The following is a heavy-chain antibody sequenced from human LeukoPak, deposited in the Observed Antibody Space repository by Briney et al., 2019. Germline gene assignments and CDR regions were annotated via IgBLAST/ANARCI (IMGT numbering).Heavy chain of an antibody. CDR1: GGSFSGYY. Sequence: ASETLTLTCAVYGGSFSGYYWSWIRQPPGKGLEWIGEINHSGSTNYNPSLKSRVTISVDTSKNQFSLKLSSVTAADTAVYYCARGSPYYDYVWGSYRLNYFDYWGQGTLV. CDR3: ARGSPYYDYVWGSYRLNYFDY. D-gene: IGHD3-16*02. J-gene: IGHJ4*02. CDR2: INHSGST. V-gene: IGHV4-34*01.